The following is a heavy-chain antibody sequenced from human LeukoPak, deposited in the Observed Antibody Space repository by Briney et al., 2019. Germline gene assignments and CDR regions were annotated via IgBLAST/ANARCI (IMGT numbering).Heavy chain of an antibody. CDR1: GGTFSSYG. V-gene: IGHV1-69*13. CDR3: ARGTRAIFGVVIHYYYYGMDV. D-gene: IGHD3-3*01. CDR2: SIPIFGTA. Sequence: ASVRVSCKASGGTFSSYGISWVRQAPGQWLEWMGGSIPIFGTANYAQKFQGRVTITADESTSTAYMELSSLRSEDTAVYYCARGTRAIFGVVIHYYYYGMDVWGQGTTVTVSS. J-gene: IGHJ6*02.